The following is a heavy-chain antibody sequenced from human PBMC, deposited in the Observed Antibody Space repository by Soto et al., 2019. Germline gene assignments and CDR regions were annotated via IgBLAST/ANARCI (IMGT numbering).Heavy chain of an antibody. Sequence: QVQLVESGGGVVQPGRSLRLSCAASGFTFSSYAMHWVRQAPGKGLEWVAVISYDGSNKYYADSVKGRFTISRDNSKNTLYLQMNSLRAEDTAVYYCARAKSIVATITPWGQGTLVTVSS. CDR2: ISYDGSNK. V-gene: IGHV3-30-3*01. D-gene: IGHD5-12*01. CDR1: GFTFSSYA. J-gene: IGHJ5*02. CDR3: ARAKSIVATITP.